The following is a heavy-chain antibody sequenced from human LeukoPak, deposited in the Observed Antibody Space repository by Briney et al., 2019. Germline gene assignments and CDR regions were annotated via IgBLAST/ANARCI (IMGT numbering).Heavy chain of an antibody. J-gene: IGHJ4*02. D-gene: IGHD4-17*01. V-gene: IGHV3-49*03. CDR1: GFTFGDYA. CDR2: IRSKAYGGTT. CDR3: TRVTATTVTIGPPKI. Sequence: GGSLRLSCTASGFTFGDYAMSWFRQAPGRGLEWVGFIRSKAYGGTTEYAASVKGRFTISRDDSKSIAYLRMNSLKTEDTAVYYCTRVTATTVTIGPPKIWGQGTLVTVSS.